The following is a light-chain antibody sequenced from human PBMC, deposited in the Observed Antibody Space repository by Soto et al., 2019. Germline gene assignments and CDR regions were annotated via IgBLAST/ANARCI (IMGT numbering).Light chain of an antibody. CDR3: QQYDSYPLT. J-gene: IGKJ4*01. V-gene: IGKV1-16*02. Sequence: DIQMTHSPSSLSASVGHRVTITCRASQGVSSYLAWFQQTKGKAPKSLIFGASALQSGVPSKFTGSGSATEFTLPISKLQPEDFATYYCQQYDSYPLTFGGGTKVDIK. CDR1: QGVSSY. CDR2: GAS.